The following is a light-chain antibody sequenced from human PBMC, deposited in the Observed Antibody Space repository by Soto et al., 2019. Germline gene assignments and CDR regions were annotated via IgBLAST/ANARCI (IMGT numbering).Light chain of an antibody. CDR1: SSNVGSNY. V-gene: IGLV1-51*01. CDR2: DNN. Sequence: QSVLTQPPSVSAAPGQKVTISCSGSSSNVGSNYVSWYQQLPGTAPKLLIYDNNKRPSGIPDRFSGSKSGTSTTLDITGLQTGDEADYYCETWDRSLSVHVLFGGGTKLTVL. J-gene: IGLJ2*01. CDR3: ETWDRSLSVHVL.